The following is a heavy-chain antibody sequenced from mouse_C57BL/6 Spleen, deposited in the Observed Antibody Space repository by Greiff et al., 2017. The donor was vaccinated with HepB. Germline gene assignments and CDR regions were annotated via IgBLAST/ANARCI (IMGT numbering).Heavy chain of an antibody. CDR2: ISSGGDYI. CDR1: GFTFSSYA. D-gene: IGHD4-1*01. V-gene: IGHV5-9-1*02. CDR3: TRDGGLTGTGDY. J-gene: IGHJ2*01. Sequence: DVHLVESGEGLVKPGGSLKLSCAASGFTFSSYAMSWVRQTPEKRLEWVAYISSGGDYIYYADTVKGRFTISRDNARNTLYLQMSSLKSEDTAMYYCTRDGGLTGTGDYWGQGTTLTVSS.